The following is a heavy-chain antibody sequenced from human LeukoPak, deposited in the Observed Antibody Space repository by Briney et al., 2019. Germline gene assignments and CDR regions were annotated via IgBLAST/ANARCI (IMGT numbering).Heavy chain of an antibody. J-gene: IGHJ3*02. CDR3: ARDLKSGFSYGWGAFDI. CDR1: GFTFSSCA. CDR2: ISYDGNNK. Sequence: PGGSLRLSCAASGFTFSSCAMRWVRQTPGKGLEWVAVISYDGNNKYYADSVKGRFIISRDNSKNTLYLHMNSLRAEDTAVYFCARDLKSGFSYGWGAFDIWGQGTMVTVSS. D-gene: IGHD5-18*01. V-gene: IGHV3-30*14.